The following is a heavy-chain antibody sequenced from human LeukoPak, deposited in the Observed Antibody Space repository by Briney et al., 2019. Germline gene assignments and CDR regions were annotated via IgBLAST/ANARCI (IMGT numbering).Heavy chain of an antibody. V-gene: IGHV3-66*02. CDR2: IYSGGST. J-gene: IGHJ4*02. Sequence: PGGSLRLSCAASGFTFSSYWMHRVRQAPGKGLEWVSVIYSGGSTYYADSVKGRFTISRDDSENTLYLQMNSLSADDTAVYYCAGSYSYYFDYWGQGTLVTVSS. CDR3: AGSYSYYFDY. CDR1: GFTFSSYW. D-gene: IGHD1-26*01.